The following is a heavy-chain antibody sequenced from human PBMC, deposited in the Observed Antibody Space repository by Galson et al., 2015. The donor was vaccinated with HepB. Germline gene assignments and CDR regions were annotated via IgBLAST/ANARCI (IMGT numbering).Heavy chain of an antibody. Sequence: SVTVSCKASGGTFSSYAISWVRQAPGQGLEWMGRIIPILGIANYAQKFQGRVTITADKSTSTAYMELSSLRSEDTAVYYCARDSFRGDIVATIGGSLDYWGQGTLVTVSS. V-gene: IGHV1-69*04. J-gene: IGHJ4*02. CDR2: IIPILGIA. D-gene: IGHD5-12*01. CDR1: GGTFSSYA. CDR3: ARDSFRGDIVATIGGSLDY.